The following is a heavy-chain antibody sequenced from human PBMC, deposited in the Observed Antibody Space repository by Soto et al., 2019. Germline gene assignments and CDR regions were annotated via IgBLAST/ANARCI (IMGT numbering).Heavy chain of an antibody. V-gene: IGHV3-30*18. CDR1: GFTFSSYG. J-gene: IGHJ6*02. Sequence: PGGSLRLSCAASGFTFSSYGMHWVRQAPGKGLEWVAVISYDGSNKYYADSVKGRFTISRDNSKNTLYLQMNSLRAEDTAVYYCANSYSSSWSAYYYYGMDVWGQGTTVTVSS. D-gene: IGHD6-13*01. CDR3: ANSYSSSWSAYYYYGMDV. CDR2: ISYDGSNK.